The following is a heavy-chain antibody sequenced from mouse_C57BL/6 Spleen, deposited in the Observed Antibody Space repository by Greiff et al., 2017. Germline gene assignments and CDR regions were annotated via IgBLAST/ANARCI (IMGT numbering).Heavy chain of an antibody. CDR1: GYAFSSYW. V-gene: IGHV1-80*01. CDR3: ARAVRQLRAFDY. CDR2: IYPGDGDT. D-gene: IGHD3-2*02. Sequence: QVQLKESGAELVKPGASVKISCKASGYAFSSYWLNWVKQRPGKGLEWIGQIYPGDGDTNYNGKFKGKATLTADKSSSTAYMQLSSLTSEDAAVYVCARAVRQLRAFDYWGQGTTLTVSS. J-gene: IGHJ2*01.